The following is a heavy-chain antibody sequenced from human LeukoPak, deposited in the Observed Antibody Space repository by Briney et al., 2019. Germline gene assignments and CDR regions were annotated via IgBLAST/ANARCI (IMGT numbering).Heavy chain of an antibody. J-gene: IGHJ4*02. Sequence: SETLSLTCTVSGGSISSYYWSWIRQPPGKGLEWIGSIYYSGSTYYNPSLKSRVTISVDTSKNQFSLKLSSVTAADTAVYYCARDRGIVVTSRGFDYWGQGTLVTVSS. CDR3: ARDRGIVVTSRGFDY. CDR1: GGSISSYY. CDR2: IYYSGST. D-gene: IGHD3-22*01. V-gene: IGHV4-39*07.